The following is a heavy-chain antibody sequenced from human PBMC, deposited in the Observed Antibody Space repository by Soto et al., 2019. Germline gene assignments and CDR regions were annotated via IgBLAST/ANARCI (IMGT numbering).Heavy chain of an antibody. CDR1: GYTFTSYA. CDR3: ARESLNGYHYYYGMDV. Sequence: GASVKVSCKASGYTFTSYAMNWVRQAPGQGLEWMGWINTNTGNPTYAQGFTGRFVFSLDTSVSTAYLQICSLKAEDTAVYYCARESLNGYHYYYGMDVWGQGTTVTVS. D-gene: IGHD3-9*01. V-gene: IGHV7-4-1*01. J-gene: IGHJ6*02. CDR2: INTNTGNP.